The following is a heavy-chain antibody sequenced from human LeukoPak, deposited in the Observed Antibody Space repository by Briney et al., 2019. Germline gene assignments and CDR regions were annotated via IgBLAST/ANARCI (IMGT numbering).Heavy chain of an antibody. Sequence: SETLSLTCTVSGGSISNYYWNWIRQPPGKGLEWIGYIYYSGATNYNPSLKSRVSMSVDTSKNQFSLKLSSVTAADTAVYYCARGLMYYYDSSGYEYAFDIWGQGTMVTVSS. J-gene: IGHJ3*02. D-gene: IGHD3-22*01. CDR2: IYYSGAT. V-gene: IGHV4-59*12. CDR3: ARGLMYYYDSSGYEYAFDI. CDR1: GGSISNYY.